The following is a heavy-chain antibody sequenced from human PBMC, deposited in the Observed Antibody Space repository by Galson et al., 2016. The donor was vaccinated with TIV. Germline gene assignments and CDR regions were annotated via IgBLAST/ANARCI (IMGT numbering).Heavy chain of an antibody. V-gene: IGHV5-51*03. CDR1: GYNFRRYW. Sequence: QSGAEVTKPGESLKISCKDSGYNFRRYWIAWVRQMPGKGFEWLGIIFPNDSDIRYSPYFRGLVTMSADKSTSTAYLQCSSLKASDTAMYYCARMSLLGALDVWGQGTMVIVSS. CDR3: ARMSLLGALDV. J-gene: IGHJ3*01. D-gene: IGHD3-16*01. CDR2: IFPNDSDI.